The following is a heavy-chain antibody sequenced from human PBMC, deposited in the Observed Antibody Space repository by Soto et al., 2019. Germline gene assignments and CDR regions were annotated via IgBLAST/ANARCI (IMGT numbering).Heavy chain of an antibody. D-gene: IGHD3-16*01. J-gene: IGHJ6*02. CDR2: IWYDGSNK. V-gene: IGHV3-33*01. CDR3: ARDLQAYPMDV. CDR1: GFTFSSYG. Sequence: QVQLVESGGGVVQPGRSLRLSCAASGFTFSSYGMHWVRQAPVKGLEWVAVIWYDGSNKYYADSVKGRFTISRDNSKNTLYLQMNSLRAEETAVYYCARDLQAYPMDVWGQGTTVTVSS.